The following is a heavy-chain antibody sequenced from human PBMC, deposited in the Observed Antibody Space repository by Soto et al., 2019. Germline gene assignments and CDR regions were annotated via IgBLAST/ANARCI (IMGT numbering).Heavy chain of an antibody. D-gene: IGHD2-2*02. J-gene: IGHJ4*02. Sequence: GGSLRLACAASGFTFSSYWMHWVRQAPGKGLVWVSRINSDGSSTTYADSVKGRFTISRDNAKNTVYLQMNSLRAEDTAVYYCARDRGIQDIVIVPAAILDDYWGQGTLVTVSS. CDR1: GFTFSSYW. V-gene: IGHV3-74*01. CDR2: INSDGSST. CDR3: ARDRGIQDIVIVPAAILDDY.